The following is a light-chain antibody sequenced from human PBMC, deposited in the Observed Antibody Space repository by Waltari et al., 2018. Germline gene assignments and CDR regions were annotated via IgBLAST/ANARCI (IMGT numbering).Light chain of an antibody. CDR3: SSYAGSHYWV. Sequence: HSALTQHPAPSGSPGQSVTISCTGTGRDVGTYDSVSWYQQHPGKAPKLMIYELSKRPSGVPDRFSGSKSGNTASLTVSGLQAEDEADYYCSSYAGSHYWVFGGGTKLTVL. CDR1: GRDVGTYDS. V-gene: IGLV2-8*01. CDR2: ELS. J-gene: IGLJ3*02.